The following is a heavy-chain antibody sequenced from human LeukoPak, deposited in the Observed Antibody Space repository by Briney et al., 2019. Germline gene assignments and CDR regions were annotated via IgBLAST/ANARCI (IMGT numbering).Heavy chain of an antibody. D-gene: IGHD3-3*01. V-gene: IGHV1-69*16. Sequence: SVKVSCKTSGGIFRSDTISWVRQAPGQGPEWMGRIIPILGIANYAQKFQGRVTITTDESTSTAYMELSSLRSEDTAVYYCARESYYDFWSGYWFDPWGQGTLVTVSS. CDR3: ARESYYDFWSGYWFDP. CDR2: IIPILGIA. CDR1: GGIFRSDT. J-gene: IGHJ5*02.